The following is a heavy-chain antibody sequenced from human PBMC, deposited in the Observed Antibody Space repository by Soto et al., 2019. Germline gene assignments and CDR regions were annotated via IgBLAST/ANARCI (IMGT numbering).Heavy chain of an antibody. D-gene: IGHD4-17*01. CDR2: IIPSFGTA. V-gene: IGHV1-69*12. CDR3: ARGGDYGGNYPTGYFDY. J-gene: IGHJ4*02. Sequence: QVQLVQSGAEVKKPGSSVKVSCKASGGTFSSYAISWVRQAPGQGLEWMGGIIPSFGTANYAQKFQGRVTMTAGESPSTACMGLCSLRSEDTAVYYWARGGDYGGNYPTGYFDYWGQGTLDTVSS. CDR1: GGTFSSYA.